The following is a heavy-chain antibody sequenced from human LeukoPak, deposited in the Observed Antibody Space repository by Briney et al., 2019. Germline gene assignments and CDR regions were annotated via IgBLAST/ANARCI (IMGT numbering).Heavy chain of an antibody. V-gene: IGHV3-23*01. D-gene: IGHD6-6*01. CDR2: INGAGDAT. J-gene: IGHJ4*02. CDR1: GFTFSNYA. Sequence: GGSLRLXCAASGFTFSNYAMTWVRQAPGKGLEWVSVINGAGDATYYADSVKGRVAISRDNSKNTLILQINSLRVEDTAVYYCARAPGSLASIAARPYYFDFWGQGSLVTVSS. CDR3: ARAPGSLASIAARPYYFDF.